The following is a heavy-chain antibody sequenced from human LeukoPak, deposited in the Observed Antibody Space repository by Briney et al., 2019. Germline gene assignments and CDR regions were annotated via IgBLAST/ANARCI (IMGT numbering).Heavy chain of an antibody. D-gene: IGHD5-24*01. J-gene: IGHJ4*02. CDR2: IYYSGST. CDR3: VAVEMATITH. Sequence: SETLSLTCTVSGGSISSSSYYWGWIRQPPGKGLEWIGSIYYSGSTYYNPSLKSLVTISVDTSKNQFSLKLSSVTAADTAVYYCVAVEMATITHWGQGTLVTVSS. CDR1: GGSISSSSYY. V-gene: IGHV4-39*01.